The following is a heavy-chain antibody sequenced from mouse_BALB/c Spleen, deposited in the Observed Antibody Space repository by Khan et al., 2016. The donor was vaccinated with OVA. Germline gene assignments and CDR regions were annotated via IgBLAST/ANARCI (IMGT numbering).Heavy chain of an antibody. CDR1: GFTFSTYG. V-gene: IGHV5-6*01. Sequence: EVELVESGGDVVKPGGSLKLSCAASGFTFSTYGMSWVRQTPDKRLEWVATVSTGGHYTYYPDTVKGRFTISRDNAKDTLYLQMSSLKSEDTAMFYCENLAYFYDSGGFAYWGQGTLVTVSA. D-gene: IGHD1-1*01. CDR3: ENLAYFYDSGGFAY. CDR2: VSTGGHYT. J-gene: IGHJ3*01.